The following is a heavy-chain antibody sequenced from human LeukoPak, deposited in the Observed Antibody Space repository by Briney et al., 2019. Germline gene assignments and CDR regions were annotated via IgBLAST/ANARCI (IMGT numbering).Heavy chain of an antibody. V-gene: IGHV4-39*01. CDR2: IHYSGDT. CDR1: GGSISSTGYY. Sequence: SGTLSLTCTVSGGSISSTGYYWAWIRQSPGKGLEWIGNIHYSGDTYYNPSLKSRVTISVDTSKKQFSLKLNSVTAADTAVYYCARRARATRLLDYWGQGTLVTVSS. CDR3: ARRARATRLLDY. J-gene: IGHJ4*02.